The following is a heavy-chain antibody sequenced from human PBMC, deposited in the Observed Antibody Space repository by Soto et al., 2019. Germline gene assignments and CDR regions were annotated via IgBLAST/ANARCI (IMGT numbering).Heavy chain of an antibody. D-gene: IGHD2-2*02. CDR1: GYSFTSYW. J-gene: IGHJ5*02. Sequence: GESLKISCKGSGYSFTSYWISWVRQMPGKGRGGRGRIDPSDSYTNYSPSFQGHVTISADKSISTAYLQWSSLKASDTAMYYCASHGYCSSTSCYNEENNWFDPWGQGTLVPVSS. V-gene: IGHV5-10-1*01. CDR3: ASHGYCSSTSCYNEENNWFDP. CDR2: IDPSDSYT.